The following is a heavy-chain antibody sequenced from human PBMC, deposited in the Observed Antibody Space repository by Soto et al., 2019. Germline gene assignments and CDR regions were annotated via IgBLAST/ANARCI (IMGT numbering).Heavy chain of an antibody. CDR2: TRNKANRYTT. J-gene: IGHJ4*02. CDR1: GFTFSDHY. V-gene: IGHV3-72*01. CDR3: AKVESYTFDY. Sequence: EVQLVESGGGLVQPGGSLRLSCAASGFTFSDHYMDWVRQAPGKGLEWVGRTRNKANRYTTEYAASVKGRFTISRDDSENSPYLQMTSLNTEATAVYYCAKVESYTFDYWGQGTLVTVSS. D-gene: IGHD1-26*01.